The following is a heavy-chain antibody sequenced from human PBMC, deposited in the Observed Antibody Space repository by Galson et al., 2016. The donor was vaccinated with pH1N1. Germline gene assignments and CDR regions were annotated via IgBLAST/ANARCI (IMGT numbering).Heavy chain of an antibody. CDR2: INGNGDDI. Sequence: SLRLSCAASGFTFRSYGMSWVRQVPGKGLEWVSAINGNGDDIYYADSVKGRFTISRDTSKNTLYLQMNSLRAEDTALYYCAKDPARQLWFRGAFDVWGQGTKVTISS. J-gene: IGHJ3*01. D-gene: IGHD3-10*01. CDR3: AKDPARQLWFRGAFDV. CDR1: GFTFRSYG. V-gene: IGHV3-23*01.